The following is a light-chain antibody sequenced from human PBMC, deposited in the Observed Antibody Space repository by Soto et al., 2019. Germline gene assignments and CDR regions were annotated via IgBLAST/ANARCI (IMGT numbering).Light chain of an antibody. CDR3: QQSYNGPFT. V-gene: IGKV1-39*01. CDR1: QTISSS. Sequence: DIQMTQFPSSLSASVGDRVTITCRASQTISSSLNWYQQKAGKAPKLLIYAASSLQTGVPSRFSGSGSGTDFTLTISSLQPEDFATYYCQQSYNGPFTFGPGTKVDIK. CDR2: AAS. J-gene: IGKJ3*01.